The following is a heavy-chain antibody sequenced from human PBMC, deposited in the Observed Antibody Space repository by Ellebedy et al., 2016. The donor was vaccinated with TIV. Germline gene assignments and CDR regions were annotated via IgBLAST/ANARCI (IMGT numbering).Heavy chain of an antibody. CDR3: VRAVGGKIYFNGVDV. Sequence: AASVKVSCKASGYSFTGYYIHWVRQAPGQGLEWMGWINPKSGATIYGQKFQGMVTMSRDTSISTAYMELSRLTSDDTAMYYCVRAVGGKIYFNGVDVWGQGTTVTVSS. D-gene: IGHD3-16*01. CDR1: GYSFTGYY. V-gene: IGHV1-2*02. CDR2: INPKSGAT. J-gene: IGHJ6*02.